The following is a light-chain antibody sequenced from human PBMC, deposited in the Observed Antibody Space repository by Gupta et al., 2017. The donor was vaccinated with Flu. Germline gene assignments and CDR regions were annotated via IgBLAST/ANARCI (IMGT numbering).Light chain of an antibody. CDR2: KAS. CDR1: QSISSW. CDR3: QRYKRAWT. J-gene: IGKJ2*01. V-gene: IGKV1-5*03. Sequence: QSPSTLSAPVGGRVTITCRSCQSISSWLAWYQQKPGKAPKRLIYKASNLESGVPSRFSGSGSGTDFTLTISSMEPDDFATYYCQRYKRAWTFGQGTRMEI.